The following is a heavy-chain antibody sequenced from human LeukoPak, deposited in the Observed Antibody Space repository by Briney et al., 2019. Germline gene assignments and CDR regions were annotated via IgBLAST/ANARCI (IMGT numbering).Heavy chain of an antibody. J-gene: IGHJ4*02. D-gene: IGHD3-22*01. V-gene: IGHV4-39*01. CDR3: ARRYEGSGYAYDY. CDR2: FHVSGAI. CDR1: GVSITSYSHN. Sequence: PSEPLSLTCTVSGVSITSYSHNYDWIRQPPGKGLEWIGGFHVSGAINYNPSLKSRVTIFVDTSKKQISLKLNSVTAADTAVYYCARRYEGSGYAYDYWGQGTLVTVSS.